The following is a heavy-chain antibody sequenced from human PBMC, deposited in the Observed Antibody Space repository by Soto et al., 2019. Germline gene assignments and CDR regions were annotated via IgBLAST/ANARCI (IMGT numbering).Heavy chain of an antibody. J-gene: IGHJ5*02. CDR1: GFTFSGSA. Sequence: QTGGSLRLSCAASGFTFSGSAMHWVRQASGKGLEWVGRIRSKANSYATAYAASVKGRFTISRDDSKNTAYLQMNSLKTEDTAVYYCAKDLDYYYDSSGFNWFDPWGQGTLVTVSS. CDR2: IRSKANSYAT. CDR3: AKDLDYYYDSSGFNWFDP. D-gene: IGHD3-22*01. V-gene: IGHV3-73*01.